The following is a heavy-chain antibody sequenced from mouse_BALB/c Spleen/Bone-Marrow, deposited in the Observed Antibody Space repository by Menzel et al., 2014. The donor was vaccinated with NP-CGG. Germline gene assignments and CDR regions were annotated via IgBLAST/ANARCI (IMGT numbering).Heavy chain of an antibody. CDR1: GFTFSSYI. CDR3: ARHPIYYYGSSWGNYAMDY. V-gene: IGHV5-12-2*01. D-gene: IGHD1-1*01. J-gene: IGHJ4*01. Sequence: EVKLVESGGGLVQPGGSLKLSCAASGFTFSSYIMSWVRQTPEKRLEWVAYISNGGGSTLYPDTVKGRFTISRDNAKNTLYLQMSRLKSGDTAMYYCARHPIYYYGSSWGNYAMDYWGQGTSVTVSS. CDR2: ISNGGGST.